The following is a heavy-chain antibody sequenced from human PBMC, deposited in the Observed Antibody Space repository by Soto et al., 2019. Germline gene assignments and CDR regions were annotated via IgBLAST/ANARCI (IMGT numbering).Heavy chain of an antibody. D-gene: IGHD3-10*01. Sequence: GASVKVSCKTSGYTFSSYTIAWVRQPPGQGLEWLGWISPDDGNTEYEQKFQGRVTMTADTLTNNAYMELRSLKYDDTAVYYCARVEAPFGESLHWGQGTPVTVSS. J-gene: IGHJ4*02. V-gene: IGHV1-18*01. CDR3: ARVEAPFGESLH. CDR1: GYTFSSYT. CDR2: ISPDDGNT.